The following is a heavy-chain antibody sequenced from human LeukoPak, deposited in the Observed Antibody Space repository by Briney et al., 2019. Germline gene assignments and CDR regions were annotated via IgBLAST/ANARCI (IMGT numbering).Heavy chain of an antibody. CDR3: ARVGYYESSGYYEY. CDR1: GYSLTDYY. J-gene: IGHJ4*02. V-gene: IGHV1-2*06. D-gene: IGHD3-22*01. CDR2: INPNSGGT. Sequence: ASVTVSCKASGYSLTDYYMHWVRQAPGQGLEWMGRINPNSGGTNYAQKFQGRVTMTRDTSISTVYMELSRLRSDDTAVYYCARVGYYESSGYYEYWGQGTLVTVSS.